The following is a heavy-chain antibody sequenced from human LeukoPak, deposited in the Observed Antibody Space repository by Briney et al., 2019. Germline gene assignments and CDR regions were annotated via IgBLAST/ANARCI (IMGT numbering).Heavy chain of an antibody. CDR2: IYTSGST. Sequence: GSLRLSCAASGFTFSSYAMSWVRQAPGKGLEWIGYIYTSGSTNYNPSLKSRVTISVDTSKNQFSLKLSSVTAADTAVYYCARLSRYCSSTSCYTKTSLHYYYYMDVWGKGTTVTVSS. CDR1: GFTFSSYA. CDR3: ARLSRYCSSTSCYTKTSLHYYYYMDV. J-gene: IGHJ6*03. V-gene: IGHV4-4*09. D-gene: IGHD2-2*02.